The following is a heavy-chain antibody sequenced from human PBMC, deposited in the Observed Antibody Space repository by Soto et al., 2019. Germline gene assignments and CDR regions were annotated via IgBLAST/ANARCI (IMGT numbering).Heavy chain of an antibody. V-gene: IGHV3-30*14. Sequence: QVQLVESGGGVVQPGRSLRLSCAASGFTFNLYAMHWVRQAPGKGLEWVAVISYDGTNKYYADSVKGRFTISRDNSKNTLPLQMNSLRAEDRAVCYCAREAWTGGLWLVRVDYWGEGTQVTVSS. J-gene: IGHJ4*02. CDR1: GFTFNLYA. D-gene: IGHD6-19*01. CDR2: ISYDGTNK. CDR3: AREAWTGGLWLVRVDY.